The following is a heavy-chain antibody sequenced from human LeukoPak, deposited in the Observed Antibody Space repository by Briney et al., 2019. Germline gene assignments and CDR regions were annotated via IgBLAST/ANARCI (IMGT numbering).Heavy chain of an antibody. CDR3: ARGPSGYFDY. J-gene: IGHJ4*02. V-gene: IGHV3-48*03. D-gene: IGHD6-25*01. Sequence: SGGSVRLSCFAFGFPFRIYQMNWAREAPGKGLEWVLYISSSGSTIYNAASVKGRFTIPRDNAKNSLYLQMNSLRAEGTAVYYCARGPSGYFDYWGEGALVTVSS. CDR2: ISSSGSTI. CDR1: GFPFRIYQ.